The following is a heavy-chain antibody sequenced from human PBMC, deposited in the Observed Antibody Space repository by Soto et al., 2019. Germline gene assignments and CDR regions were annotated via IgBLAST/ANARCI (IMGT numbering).Heavy chain of an antibody. CDR1: GGSISSYY. V-gene: IGHV4-59*01. J-gene: IGHJ4*01. CDR3: ARAKTTPYGAEFYIVY. D-gene: IGHD4-17*01. CDR2: IFYSGST. Sequence: SETLSLTCTVSGGSISSYYWSWIRQPPGKGLEWIGYIFYSGSTNYNPSLKSRVTISADTSKNQLSLKLSSVTAADTAVYYCARAKTTPYGAEFYIVYRGAGTLVTVPS.